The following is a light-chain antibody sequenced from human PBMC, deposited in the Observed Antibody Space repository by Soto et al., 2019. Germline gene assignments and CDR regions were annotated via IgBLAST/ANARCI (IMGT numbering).Light chain of an antibody. CDR1: SSDVGGYNY. CDR2: DVS. V-gene: IGLV2-14*01. Sequence: QSALTQPASVSGSPGQSITISCTGTSSDVGGYNYVSWYQQHPGQAPKLMIYDVSNRPSGVSSRFSGSKSGNTASLTISGLQAEDEADYYCSSYTSSSTLLYVFGTGTKVTVL. CDR3: SSYTSSSTLLYV. J-gene: IGLJ1*01.